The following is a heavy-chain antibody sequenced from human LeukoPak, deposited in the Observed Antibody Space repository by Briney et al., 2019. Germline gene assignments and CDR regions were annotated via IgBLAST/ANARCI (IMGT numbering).Heavy chain of an antibody. Sequence: ASVKVSCKASGYIFTTYPMHWVRQAPGQRLEWMGWINAGNGNTKYSQKFQGRVTITRDTTSSTAYMEMSSLRSEDTAVYYCARDRDAFDIWGQGTLVTVSS. CDR1: GYIFTTYP. J-gene: IGHJ3*02. CDR2: INAGNGNT. V-gene: IGHV1-3*01. CDR3: ARDRDAFDI.